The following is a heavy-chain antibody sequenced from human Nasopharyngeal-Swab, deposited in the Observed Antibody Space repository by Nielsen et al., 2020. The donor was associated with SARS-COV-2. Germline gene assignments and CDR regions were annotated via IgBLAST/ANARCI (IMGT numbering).Heavy chain of an antibody. CDR3: AKDVNSALVSGYGMDV. CDR2: VNWNSAAI. Sequence: SLKISCAASEFTFSSYAMHWVRQPPGKGLEWVSGVNWNSAAIHYADSVKGRFTISRDNAKNSLYLQMNSLRSEDTALYYCAKDVNSALVSGYGMDVWGRGTTVTVSS. CDR1: EFTFSSYA. D-gene: IGHD5-18*01. V-gene: IGHV3-9*01. J-gene: IGHJ6*02.